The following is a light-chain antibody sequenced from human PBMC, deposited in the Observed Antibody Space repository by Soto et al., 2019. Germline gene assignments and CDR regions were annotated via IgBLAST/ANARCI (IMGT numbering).Light chain of an antibody. CDR1: QSVSRN. CDR3: QQYNNWPPLA. Sequence: EIVKTQSPATLSVSPGERVTLSCRASQSVSRNLAWYQQIPGQAPRLLIYDASTRATGIPARFSGSGSGTEFTLTISLLQSEDFAVYYCQQYNNWPPLAFGGGTKVEIK. CDR2: DAS. V-gene: IGKV3-15*01. J-gene: IGKJ4*01.